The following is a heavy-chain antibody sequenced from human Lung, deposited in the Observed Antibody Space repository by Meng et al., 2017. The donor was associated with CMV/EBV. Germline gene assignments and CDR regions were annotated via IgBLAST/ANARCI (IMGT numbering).Heavy chain of an antibody. J-gene: IGHJ5*01. CDR2: INVDSGNT. D-gene: IGHD5-12*01. CDR3: VRDVYGGYDS. CDR1: GYTFTEYG. V-gene: IGHV1-3*01. Sequence: KVSCKTSGYTFTEYGLQWVRQAPGQRLEWMGWINVDSGNTKYSQNFQGRLTITRDTSATTAYMELSSLRSEDTAVYYCVRDVYGGYDSWGQGTLVTVSS.